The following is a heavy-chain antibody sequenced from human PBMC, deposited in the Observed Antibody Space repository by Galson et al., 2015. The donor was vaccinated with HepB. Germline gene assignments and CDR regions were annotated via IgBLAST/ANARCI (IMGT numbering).Heavy chain of an antibody. Sequence: QSGAEVKKPGESLKISCKGSGYSFTSYWIGWVRQMPGKGLEWMGIIYPGDSDTRYSPSFQGQVAISADKSISTAYLQWSSLKASDTAMYYCARQPGYNWSLRHWFDPWGQGTLVTVSS. CDR1: GYSFTSYW. CDR3: ARQPGYNWSLRHWFDP. CDR2: IYPGDSDT. V-gene: IGHV5-51*01. J-gene: IGHJ5*02. D-gene: IGHD1-20*01.